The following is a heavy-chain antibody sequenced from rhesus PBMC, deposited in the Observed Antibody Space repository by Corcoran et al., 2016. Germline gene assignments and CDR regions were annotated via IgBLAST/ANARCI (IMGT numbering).Heavy chain of an antibody. V-gene: IGHV1-200*01. CDR3: ARGGGSYCRFVRV. J-gene: IGHJ4*01. CDR1: GYTFTSYY. D-gene: IGHD3-16*01. Sequence: KASGYTFTSYYINWVRQAPGQVLEWMGWINPSNGNTGYAQKFQGRVTMTRDTSTSTAYMELNSLRSEDTAVYYCARGGGSYCRFVRVWGQGVLVTVSS. CDR2: INPSNGNT.